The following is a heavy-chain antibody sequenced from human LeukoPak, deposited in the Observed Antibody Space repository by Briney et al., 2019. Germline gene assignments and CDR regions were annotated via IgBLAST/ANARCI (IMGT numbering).Heavy chain of an antibody. CDR3: ARRTPYSSSFLAFDI. D-gene: IGHD6-13*01. V-gene: IGHV5-51*01. CDR2: IYPGDSDT. J-gene: IGHJ3*02. CDR1: RYRFTSYW. Sequence: GESLKVSCKGSRYRFTSYWIGWVRQMPGKGLEWMGIIYPGDSDTRYSPSFQGQVTISADKSISTAYLQWSSLKASDTAMYYCARRTPYSSSFLAFDIWGQGTMVTVSS.